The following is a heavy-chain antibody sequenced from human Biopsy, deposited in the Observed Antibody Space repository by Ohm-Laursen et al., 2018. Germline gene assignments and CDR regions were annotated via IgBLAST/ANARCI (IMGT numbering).Heavy chain of an antibody. J-gene: IGHJ4*02. CDR3: AADINVWNVNY. CDR2: FAPENGRI. CDR1: GYSLTELS. Sequence: SVNVSCKVSGYSLTELSMHWVRQAPGQGLEWMGGFAPENGRIVYSQKFQGRVTMTEDTSTSTAYMEVWRLRSDDTAVYYCAADINVWNVNYWGQGTQVIVSS. V-gene: IGHV1-24*01. D-gene: IGHD1-1*01.